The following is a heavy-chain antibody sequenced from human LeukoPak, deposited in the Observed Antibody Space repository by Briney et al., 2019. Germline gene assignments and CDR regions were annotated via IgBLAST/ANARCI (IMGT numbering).Heavy chain of an antibody. CDR3: ARLACSSTSCYLRSWSYYYVDV. CDR1: GYSFTSYW. J-gene: IGHJ6*03. V-gene: IGHV5-51*01. CDR2: IYPGGSDT. Sequence: GESLKISCKGSGYSFTSYWIGWVRQMPGKGLEWMGIIYPGGSDTRYSPSFQGQVTISADKSISTAYLQWSSLKASDTAMYYCARLACSSTSCYLRSWSYYYVDVWGKGTTVTVSS. D-gene: IGHD2-2*01.